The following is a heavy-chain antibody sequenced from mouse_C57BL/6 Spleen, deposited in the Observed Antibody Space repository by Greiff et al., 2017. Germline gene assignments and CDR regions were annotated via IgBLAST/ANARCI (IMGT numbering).Heavy chain of an antibody. J-gene: IGHJ1*03. Sequence: EVQGVESGGDLVKPGGSLKLSCAASGFTFSSYGMSWVRQTPDKRLEWVATISSGGSYTYYPDRVKGRFTISRDNAKNTLYLQMSSLKSEDTAMYYCARGDGNYPYWYFDVWGTGTTVTVSS. D-gene: IGHD2-1*01. V-gene: IGHV5-6*01. CDR2: ISSGGSYT. CDR3: ARGDGNYPYWYFDV. CDR1: GFTFSSYG.